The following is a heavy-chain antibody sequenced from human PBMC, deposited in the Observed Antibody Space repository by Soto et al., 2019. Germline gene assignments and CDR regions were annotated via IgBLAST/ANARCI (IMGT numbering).Heavy chain of an antibody. D-gene: IGHD3-10*01. CDR2: ISPYNGNT. CDR1: GYTFTSYG. CDR3: ARGIGGWFGVAYYYGMDV. V-gene: IGHV1-18*01. Sequence: QVQLVQSGAEVKKPGASVKVSCKASGYTFTSYGISWVRQAPGQGLEWMGWISPYNGNTNYAQKLQGRVTMTTDTSTSTSSMDRRSRRSDDTAVYYGARGIGGWFGVAYYYGMDVWGQGTTVTVSS. J-gene: IGHJ6*02.